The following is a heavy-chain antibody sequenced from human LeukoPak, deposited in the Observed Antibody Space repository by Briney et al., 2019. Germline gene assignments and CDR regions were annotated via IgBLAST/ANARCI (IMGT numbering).Heavy chain of an antibody. J-gene: IGHJ4*02. CDR3: AKTFGSSWYGLFDY. V-gene: IGHV3-23*01. Sequence: GGSLRLSCAASGFTFSSYAMSWVRQAPGKGLEWVSGFTDSIGRTYYADSVKGRFTIPRDNSKNTLYLQMNSLRAEDTAVYYCAKTFGSSWYGLFDYWGQGTLVTVSS. CDR1: GFTFSSYA. CDR2: FTDSIGRT. D-gene: IGHD6-13*01.